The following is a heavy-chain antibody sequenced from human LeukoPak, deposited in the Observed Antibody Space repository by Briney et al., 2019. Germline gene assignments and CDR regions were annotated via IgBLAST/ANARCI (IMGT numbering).Heavy chain of an antibody. CDR3: ARGPDIVVVPAAILWCDP. CDR1: GGTFSSYA. D-gene: IGHD2-2*02. J-gene: IGHJ5*02. Sequence: ASVKVSCKASGGTFSSYAISWVRQAPGQGLEWMGEIIPIFGIANSAQKFQGRVTITAHESTSTAYIVLRSLRSEDTAVYYCARGPDIVVVPAAILWCDPWGQGTLVTVSS. V-gene: IGHV1-69*13. CDR2: IIPIFGIA.